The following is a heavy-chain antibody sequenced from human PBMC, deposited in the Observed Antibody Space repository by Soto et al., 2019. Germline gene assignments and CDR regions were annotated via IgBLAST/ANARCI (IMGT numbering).Heavy chain of an antibody. J-gene: IGHJ5*02. V-gene: IGHV4-39*01. Sequence: SETLSLTCTITGASVSIGSHYWGWIRHAPGKGLEWIGTISSSGVPYYGPSLKSRVTISVDTSKNQFSLKLSSVTAADTAVYYCARHSFRNWFDPWGQGTLVTVSS. CDR2: ISSSGVP. CDR3: ARHSFRNWFDP. CDR1: GASVSIGSHY.